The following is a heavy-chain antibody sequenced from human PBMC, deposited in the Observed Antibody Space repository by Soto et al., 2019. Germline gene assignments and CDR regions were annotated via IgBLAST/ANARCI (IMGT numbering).Heavy chain of an antibody. J-gene: IGHJ4*02. Sequence: QVQLVESGGGVVQPGRSLRLSCAASGFTFSSYGMHWVRQAPGKGLEWVAVISYDGSNKYYADSVKGRFTISRDNSKNTLYLQMNSLRAEDTAVYYCAKHLDWNSPGPIDYWGQGTLVTVSS. CDR1: GFTFSSYG. CDR3: AKHLDWNSPGPIDY. V-gene: IGHV3-30*18. CDR2: ISYDGSNK. D-gene: IGHD1-7*01.